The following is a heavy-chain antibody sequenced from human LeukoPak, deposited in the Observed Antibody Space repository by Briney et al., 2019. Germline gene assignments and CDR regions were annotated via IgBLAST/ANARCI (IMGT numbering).Heavy chain of an antibody. V-gene: IGHV4-59*12. D-gene: IGHD6-13*01. CDR1: GFTFSSYG. Sequence: PGGSLRLSCAASGFTFSSYGMSWIRQPPGKGLEWIGTLYYSGKTYYNPSLKSRVTISIDTSKNQFSLKLSSVTAADTAVYYCARESKEEFSSSWYYDYYYYYMDVWGKGTTVTVSS. J-gene: IGHJ6*03. CDR2: LYYSGKT. CDR3: ARESKEEFSSSWYYDYYYYYMDV.